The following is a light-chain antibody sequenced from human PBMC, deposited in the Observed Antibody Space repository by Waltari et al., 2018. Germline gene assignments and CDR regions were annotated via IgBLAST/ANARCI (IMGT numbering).Light chain of an antibody. CDR2: KAS. J-gene: IGKJ3*01. CDR3: QQYSTFPFT. Sequence: DIQMTQSPSTLSASVGDRVTITCRASQTIGIWLAWYQQKPGKAPKLLIYKASSVESGVPSRFSGSGSGTEFTLTSSSLQPDEFATYYCQQYSTFPFTFGPGTKVGIK. V-gene: IGKV1-5*03. CDR1: QTIGIW.